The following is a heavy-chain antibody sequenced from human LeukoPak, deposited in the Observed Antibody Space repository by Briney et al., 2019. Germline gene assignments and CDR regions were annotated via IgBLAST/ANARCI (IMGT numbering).Heavy chain of an antibody. CDR3: ARDPYSSGLLDY. D-gene: IGHD6-19*01. Sequence: ASVKVSCKASGYAFTSYYVRWVRQAPGQGLEWMGIINPSGGSTSYAQKFQGRVTMTRDTSTSTVYMELSSLRSEDTAVYYCARDPYSSGLLDYWGQGTLVTVSP. CDR2: INPSGGST. CDR1: GYAFTSYY. V-gene: IGHV1-46*01. J-gene: IGHJ4*02.